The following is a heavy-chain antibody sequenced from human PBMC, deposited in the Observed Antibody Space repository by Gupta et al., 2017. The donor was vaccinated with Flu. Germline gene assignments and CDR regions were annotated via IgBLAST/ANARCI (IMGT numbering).Heavy chain of an antibody. D-gene: IGHD6-25*01. Sequence: QVQLVQSGAEVKVPGASVKVSCKASGYTFTDYYIHWVRQAPGHGLEWMGWINPSSGGTSYAEKLQGWVTMTRDTSISTAYMELRRXTXDDTAVXYCARASASSSSPPYFGLWGQGTLLTVSS. CDR3: ARASASSSSPPYFGL. J-gene: IGHJ4*02. V-gene: IGHV1-2*04. CDR1: GYTFTDYY. CDR2: INPSSGGT.